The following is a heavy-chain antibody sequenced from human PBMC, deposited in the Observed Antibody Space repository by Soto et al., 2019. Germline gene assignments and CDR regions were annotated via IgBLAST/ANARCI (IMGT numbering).Heavy chain of an antibody. D-gene: IGHD3-10*01. V-gene: IGHV1-3*01. CDR3: ARKDYYGAGIYYFDH. Sequence: QVQLVQSGAEVKKPGSSVKFSCKASGYTSTAYPMHWVRQAPGQRLEWMGWINVANGDTGYSQKFQGRVTVTRDTSASTVYMELSSLTSEDTAVYYCARKDYYGAGIYYFDHWGQGTLVTVSS. CDR1: GYTSTAYP. CDR2: INVANGDT. J-gene: IGHJ4*02.